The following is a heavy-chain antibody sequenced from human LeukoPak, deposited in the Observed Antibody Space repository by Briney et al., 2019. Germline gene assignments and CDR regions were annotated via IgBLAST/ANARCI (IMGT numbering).Heavy chain of an antibody. J-gene: IGHJ4*02. V-gene: IGHV4-38-2*02. CDR2: IFHTGST. CDR3: ARDHTY. D-gene: IGHD5-18*01. CDR1: GDSISSGNY. Sequence: SETLSLTCTVSGDSISSGNYWGWIRQPPGKGLEWIGSIFHTGSTYFNLSLKSRVTISVDTSKNQFSLRLSSVTAADTAVYYCARDHTYWGQGTLVTVSS.